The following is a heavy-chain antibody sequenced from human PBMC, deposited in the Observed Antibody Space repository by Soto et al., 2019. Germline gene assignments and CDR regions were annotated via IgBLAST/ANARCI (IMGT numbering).Heavy chain of an antibody. CDR2: ISYDGSNK. Sequence: QVQLVESGGGVVQPERSLRLSCAASGFTFSSYGMHWVRQAPGKGLEWVAVISYDGSNKYYADSVKGRFTISRDNSKNTLYLQMNSLRAEDTAVYYCAKAIHHYGSGSRTLDYWGQGTLVTVSS. D-gene: IGHD3-10*01. V-gene: IGHV3-30*18. CDR1: GFTFSSYG. CDR3: AKAIHHYGSGSRTLDY. J-gene: IGHJ4*02.